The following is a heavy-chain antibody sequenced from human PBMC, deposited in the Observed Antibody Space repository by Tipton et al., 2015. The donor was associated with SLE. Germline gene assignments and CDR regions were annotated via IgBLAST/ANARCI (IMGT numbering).Heavy chain of an antibody. CDR1: GYTFTSYG. D-gene: IGHD6-6*01. V-gene: IGHV1-2*06. J-gene: IGHJ4*02. Sequence: QLVQSGAEVKKPGASVKVSCKASGYTFTSYGINWVRQAPGQGLEWMGRINPNSGGTNYAQKFQGRVTMTRDTSISTAYMELSRLRSDDTAVYYCARDPLYSSSPPFDYWGQGTLVTVSS. CDR3: ARDPLYSSSPPFDY. CDR2: INPNSGGT.